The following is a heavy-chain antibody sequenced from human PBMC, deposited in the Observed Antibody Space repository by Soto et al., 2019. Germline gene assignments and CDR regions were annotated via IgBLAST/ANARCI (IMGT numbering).Heavy chain of an antibody. V-gene: IGHV3-23*01. CDR3: ANCPPSPKMGVTTH. Sequence: EVQLLESGGGLVQPGRSLRLSCAASGFAFTSSAMAWVRQAPGKGLQWVSAITVAGGATYYADSVKGRFTISRDNAKNTLFLQMKRLRAEDAALYFCANCPPSPKMGVTTHWGQGTLVSVSS. CDR2: ITVAGGAT. D-gene: IGHD1-26*01. J-gene: IGHJ1*01. CDR1: GFAFTSSA.